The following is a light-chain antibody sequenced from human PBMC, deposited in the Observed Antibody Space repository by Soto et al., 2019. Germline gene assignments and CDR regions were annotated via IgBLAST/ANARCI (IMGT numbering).Light chain of an antibody. CDR2: DVN. V-gene: IGLV2-14*03. CDR1: TSDVGGYNY. CDR3: CSFTSIKTVV. J-gene: IGLJ1*01. Sequence: QSVLTQPASVSGSPGQSITISCTGTTSDVGGYNYVTWYQQYPGQAPKIIIYDVNRRPPGVSDRFSGSKSGNTASLTVSDLQAGDEADYFCCSFTSIKTVVFGGGTKV.